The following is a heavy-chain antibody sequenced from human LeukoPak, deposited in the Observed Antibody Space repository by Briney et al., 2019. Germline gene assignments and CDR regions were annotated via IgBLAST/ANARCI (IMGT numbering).Heavy chain of an antibody. CDR2: FDPEDGKT. J-gene: IGHJ3*02. D-gene: IGHD3-10*01. Sequence: ASVKVSCKVSGYTLTELSMHWVRQAPGKGLEWMGGFDPEDGKTIYAQKFQGRVNMPEDTSTDTAYMELSSLRAEDTAVYYCARTRAFGETSDAFDIWGQGTMVTVSS. CDR3: ARTRAFGETSDAFDI. V-gene: IGHV1-24*01. CDR1: GYTLTELS.